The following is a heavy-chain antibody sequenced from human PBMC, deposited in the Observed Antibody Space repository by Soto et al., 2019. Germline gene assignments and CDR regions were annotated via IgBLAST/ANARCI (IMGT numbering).Heavy chain of an antibody. Sequence: EVKLLESGGGLVQPGGSLRLSCGVSGFTVTSNGVSWVRQAPGKGLEWVSAISTNGQGIWYADSVKGRFTISRDISRNSVFLQMNSRRAEDTAVYFCEKDSQYPRHSFHVGGKGTLVPVSS. V-gene: IGHV3-23*01. CDR3: EKDSQYPRHSFHV. D-gene: IGHD2-2*01. CDR1: GFTVTSNG. CDR2: ISTNGQGI. J-gene: IGHJ4*02.